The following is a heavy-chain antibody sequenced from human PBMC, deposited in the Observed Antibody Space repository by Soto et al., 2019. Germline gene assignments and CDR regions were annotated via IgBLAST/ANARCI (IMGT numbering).Heavy chain of an antibody. J-gene: IGHJ4*02. CDR3: VAWCCGYEGLFVH. Sequence: EVHLVESGGDLVQPGGSLRLSCAASGFTFSRSWMSWVRQGPGKGLEWVAHIKYDGGETYYVDSVKGRFTISRDNAKTSMYMHMNGLRAEGTAVYYCVAWCCGYEGLFVHGGQGPLVTVSS. CDR2: IKYDGGET. D-gene: IGHD5-12*01. V-gene: IGHV3-7*05. CDR1: GFTFSRSW.